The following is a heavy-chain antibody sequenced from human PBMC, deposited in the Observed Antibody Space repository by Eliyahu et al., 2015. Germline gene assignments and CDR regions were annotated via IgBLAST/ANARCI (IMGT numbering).Heavy chain of an antibody. V-gene: IGHV3-21*01. Sequence: EVQLVESGGGLVKPGGSLRLSCAASGFTFSSYSMNWVRQAPGKGLEWVSSISSSSSYIYYADSVKGRFTISRDNAKNSLYLQMNSLRAEDTAVYYCARDKYGDYAIDYWGQGTLVTVSS. D-gene: IGHD4-17*01. CDR1: GFTFSSYS. J-gene: IGHJ4*02. CDR3: ARDKYGDYAIDY. CDR2: ISSSSSYI.